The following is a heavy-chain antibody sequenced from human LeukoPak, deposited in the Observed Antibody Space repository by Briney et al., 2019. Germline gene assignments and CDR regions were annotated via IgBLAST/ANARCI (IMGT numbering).Heavy chain of an antibody. Sequence: GASVKVSCKASGYTFTSYGISWVRQAPGQGLEWMGWISAYNGNTNYAQKLQGRVTMTTDTSTSTAYMELRSLRSDDTAVYYCARVQVYYYDSSGYDYWGQGTLVTVSS. CDR1: GYTFTSYG. J-gene: IGHJ4*02. CDR2: ISAYNGNT. D-gene: IGHD3-22*01. V-gene: IGHV1-18*01. CDR3: ARVQVYYYDSSGYDY.